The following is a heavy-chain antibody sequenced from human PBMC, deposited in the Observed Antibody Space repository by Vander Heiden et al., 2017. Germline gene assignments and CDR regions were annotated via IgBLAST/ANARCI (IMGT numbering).Heavy chain of an antibody. CDR2: IKEDASEK. V-gene: IGHV3-7*01. D-gene: IGHD3-9*01. Sequence: EVQLVESGGGLVQPGGSLSLSCAAAGFTFSTYWMSWVRQAPGKGLEWVANIKEDASEKYYVDSVKGRFTISRDNAKKSLYLQMDSLRAEDTAVYYCARILGYDILAGFYRHASDIWGRGTMVTVSS. CDR1: GFTFSTYW. J-gene: IGHJ3*02. CDR3: ARILGYDILAGFYRHASDI.